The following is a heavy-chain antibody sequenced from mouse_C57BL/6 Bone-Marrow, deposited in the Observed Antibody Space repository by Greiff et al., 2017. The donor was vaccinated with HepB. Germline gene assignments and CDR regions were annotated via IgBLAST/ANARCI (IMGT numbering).Heavy chain of an antibody. D-gene: IGHD2-5*01. CDR2: INPNNGGT. J-gene: IGHJ1*03. V-gene: IGHV1-26*01. Sequence: EVQLQQSGPELVKPGASVKISCKASGYTFTDYDMNWVKQSHGKSLEWIGDINPNNGGTSYNQKFKGKATLTVDKSSSTAYMELRSLTSEDSAVYYCARDSNYPWYFDVWGTGTTVTVSS. CDR1: GYTFTDYD. CDR3: ARDSNYPWYFDV.